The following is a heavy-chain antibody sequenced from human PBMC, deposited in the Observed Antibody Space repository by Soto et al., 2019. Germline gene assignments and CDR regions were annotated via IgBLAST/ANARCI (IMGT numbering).Heavy chain of an antibody. CDR2: ISYDGSNK. D-gene: IGHD6-13*01. CDR3: ARDSEPYSSSWYGAADY. CDR1: GFTFSSYA. J-gene: IGHJ4*02. Sequence: GGSLRLSCAASGFTFSSYAMHWVRQAPGKGLEWVAVISYDGSNKYYADSVKGRFTISRDNSKNTLYLQMNSLRAEDTAVYYCARDSEPYSSSWYGAADYWGQGTLVTVSS. V-gene: IGHV3-30-3*01.